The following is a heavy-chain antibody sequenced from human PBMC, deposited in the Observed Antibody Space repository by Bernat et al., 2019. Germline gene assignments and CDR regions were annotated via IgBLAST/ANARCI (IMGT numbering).Heavy chain of an antibody. D-gene: IGHD6-19*01. V-gene: IGHV3-30*02. CDR2: IRYDGSEK. CDR1: GFTFSSYG. Sequence: QVQLVESGGGVVQPGGSLRLSCAASGFTFSSYGMHWVRQAPGKGLEWVAFIRYDGSEKYYVDSVKGRFTISRDNAKNSLYLQMNSLRAEDTAVYYCARDGQYSSGWYIAFDIWGQGTMVTVSS. J-gene: IGHJ3*02. CDR3: ARDGQYSSGWYIAFDI.